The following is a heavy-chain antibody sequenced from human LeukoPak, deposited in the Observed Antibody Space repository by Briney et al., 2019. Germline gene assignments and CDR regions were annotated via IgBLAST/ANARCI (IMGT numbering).Heavy chain of an antibody. CDR3: ARESDSSGYYNLDY. CDR2: INPNRGGT. Sequence: GASVKVSCKASGYTFTGYYMHWVRQAPGQGLEWMGWINPNRGGTNYAQKFQGRVTMTRDTSISTAYMELSRLRSDDTAVYYCARESDSSGYYNLDYWGQGTLVTVSS. V-gene: IGHV1-2*02. D-gene: IGHD3-22*01. J-gene: IGHJ4*02. CDR1: GYTFTGYY.